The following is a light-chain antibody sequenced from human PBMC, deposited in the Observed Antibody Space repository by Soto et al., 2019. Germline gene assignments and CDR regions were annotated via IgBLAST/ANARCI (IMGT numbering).Light chain of an antibody. CDR1: QSVSSN. J-gene: IGKJ2*01. CDR2: GAS. Sequence: EVVMTQSPATLSVSPGERATLSCRASQSVSSNLAWYQQKPGQAPRLLIYGASTRATGVPARFSGSRSGTEFTLTISSLQSEDFAVYFCQQYNNWPPITFGQGTKLEIK. CDR3: QQYNNWPPIT. V-gene: IGKV3-15*01.